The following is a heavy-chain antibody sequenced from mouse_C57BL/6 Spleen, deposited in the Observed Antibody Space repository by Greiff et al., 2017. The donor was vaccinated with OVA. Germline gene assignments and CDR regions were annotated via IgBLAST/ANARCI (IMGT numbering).Heavy chain of an antibody. CDR2: INPNNGGT. V-gene: IGHV1-18*01. J-gene: IGHJ1*03. Sequence: VQLKESGPELVKPGASVKIPCKASGYTFTDYNMAWVKQSHGKSLEWIGDINPNNGGTIYNQKFKGKATLTVDKYSSTAYMELRNLTTDEAAVYYCARRGTYGSSTYWYFDVWGTGTTVTVSS. D-gene: IGHD1-1*01. CDR1: GYTFTDYN. CDR3: ARRGTYGSSTYWYFDV.